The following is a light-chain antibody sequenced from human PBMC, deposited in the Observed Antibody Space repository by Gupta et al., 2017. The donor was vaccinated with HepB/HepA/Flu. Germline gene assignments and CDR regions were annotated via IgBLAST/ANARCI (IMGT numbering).Light chain of an antibody. CDR2: NVS. CDR3: SSYTTSRWV. V-gene: IGLV2-14*03. Sequence: QSALTQPASVSGSPGQSTTTSCTGTSSDVGDHNYLSWYQQHPGKAPKLIISNVSNRLSGVSNRCSGSKSGYTASLTISGLQAEDEAYYYCSSYTTSRWVFGGGTKLTVL. J-gene: IGLJ3*02. CDR1: SSDVGDHNY.